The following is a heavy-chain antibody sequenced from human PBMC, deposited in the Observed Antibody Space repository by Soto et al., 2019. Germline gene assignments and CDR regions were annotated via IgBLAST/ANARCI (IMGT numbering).Heavy chain of an antibody. CDR1: GGSISSGGYY. V-gene: IGHV4-31*03. J-gene: IGHJ5*01. Sequence: QVQLQESGPGLVKPSQTLSLTCSVSGGSISSGGYYWSWIRQHPEKGLEWIGYIYYSGSTNYNPSLKSRVIISVDTSSNRCSLDLRSVTAADTAIYYCARHSASWPWFDYWGQGTLVTVSS. D-gene: IGHD1-26*01. CDR2: IYYSGST. CDR3: ARHSASWPWFDY.